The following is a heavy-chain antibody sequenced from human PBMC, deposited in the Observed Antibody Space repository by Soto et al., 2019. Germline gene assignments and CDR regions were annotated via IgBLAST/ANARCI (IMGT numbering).Heavy chain of an antibody. CDR3: ARDDSQYQLLYY. CDR2: IYYSGST. J-gene: IGHJ4*02. Sequence: QVQLQESGPGLVKPSQTLSLTCTVSGGSISSGGYYWSWIRQHPGKGLEWIGYIYYSGSTYYNPSLQSRVTISVDTSKNPFSLKLSSVTAADTAVYYCARDDSQYQLLYYWGQGTLVTVSS. D-gene: IGHD2-2*01. V-gene: IGHV4-31*03. CDR1: GGSISSGGYY.